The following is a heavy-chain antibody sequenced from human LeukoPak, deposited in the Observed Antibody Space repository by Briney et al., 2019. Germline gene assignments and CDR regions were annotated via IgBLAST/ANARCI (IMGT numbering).Heavy chain of an antibody. Sequence: GGSLRLPCAASGFSFSNYNMNWARLAPGKGLEWVSSITSSGSHIFYADSVKGRFTISRDNADNSLYLQMNSLRAEDTAVYFCARDPYSGAYGSDYYYYMDVWGKGTTVTVSS. V-gene: IGHV3-21*01. D-gene: IGHD1-26*01. CDR1: GFSFSNYN. CDR3: ARDPYSGAYGSDYYYYMDV. J-gene: IGHJ6*03. CDR2: ITSSGSHI.